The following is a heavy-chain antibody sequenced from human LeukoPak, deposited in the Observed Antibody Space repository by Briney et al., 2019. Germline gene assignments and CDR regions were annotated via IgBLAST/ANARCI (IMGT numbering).Heavy chain of an antibody. CDR2: IIPIFGTA. CDR3: ARDLVGGSGSYYNFDY. D-gene: IGHD3-10*01. V-gene: IGHV1-69*05. CDR1: GGTFSSYA. Sequence: ASVEVSCKASGGTFSSYAISWVRQAPGQGLEWMGGIIPIFGTANYAQKFQGRVTITTDESTSTAYMELSSLRSEDTAVYYCARDLVGGSGSYYNFDYWGQGTLVTVSS. J-gene: IGHJ4*02.